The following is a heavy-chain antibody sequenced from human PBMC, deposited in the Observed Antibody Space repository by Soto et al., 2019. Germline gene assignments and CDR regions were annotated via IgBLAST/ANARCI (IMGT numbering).Heavy chain of an antibody. D-gene: IGHD3-22*01. CDR1: GFTFDDYG. CDR3: ARDLDSTWFDP. V-gene: IGHV3-20*01. Sequence: GGSLRLSCAASGFTFDDYGMSWVRQAPGKGLEWVSGINWNGGSTGYADSVKGRFTISRDNAKNSLYLQMNSLRAEDTALYHCARDLDSTWFDPWGQGTLVTVSS. CDR2: INWNGGST. J-gene: IGHJ5*02.